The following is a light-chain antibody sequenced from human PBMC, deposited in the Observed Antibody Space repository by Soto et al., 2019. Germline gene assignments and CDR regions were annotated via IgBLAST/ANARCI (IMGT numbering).Light chain of an antibody. V-gene: IGLV4-60*02. CDR2: LEGSGSY. CDR3: ETWDSNIRV. CDR1: SGHSSYI. J-gene: IGLJ3*02. Sequence: QLVLTQSSSASASLGSSVRLTCTLSSGHSSYIIAWHQQQPGKAPRYLMNLEGSGSYNKGSGVPDRFSGSSSGADRYLTISNLHFEDEADYYCETWDSNIRVFGGGTKVTVL.